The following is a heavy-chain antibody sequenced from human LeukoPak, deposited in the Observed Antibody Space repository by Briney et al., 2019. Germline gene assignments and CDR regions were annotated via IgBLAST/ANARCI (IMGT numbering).Heavy chain of an antibody. CDR3: ARAAAGTGDWIDP. CDR2: IYNSGST. J-gene: IGHJ5*02. V-gene: IGHV4-4*09. D-gene: IGHD6-13*01. Sequence: SETLSLTCTVSGGSISNYYWSWIRQPPGKGLEWIGYIYNSGSTNYNPSLKSRVTISIDTSKNQVSLKLSSVTAADTAVYYCARAAAGTGDWIDPWGQGTLVTVSS. CDR1: GGSISNYY.